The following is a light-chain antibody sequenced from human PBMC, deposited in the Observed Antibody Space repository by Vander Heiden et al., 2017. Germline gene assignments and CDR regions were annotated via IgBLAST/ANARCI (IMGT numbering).Light chain of an antibody. CDR1: QSLSGN. CDR3: QQYDFRPRT. CDR2: DAS. J-gene: IGKJ2*01. V-gene: IGKV3-15*01. Sequence: EVVITQSPATLSVSPGERATLSCRASQSLSGNLAWYQQKPGQAPRLLIYDASRRATAIPARFSGSGSGTEFALTISSLQSEDFAVYYCQQYDFRPRTFGQGTKLDIK.